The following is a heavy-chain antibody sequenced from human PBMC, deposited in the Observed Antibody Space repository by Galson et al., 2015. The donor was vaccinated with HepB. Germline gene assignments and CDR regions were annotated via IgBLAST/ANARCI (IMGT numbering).Heavy chain of an antibody. J-gene: IGHJ3*02. D-gene: IGHD1-1*01. CDR1: GFTFTDYW. Sequence: SLRLSCAASGFTFTDYWMSWVRQAPGKGLEWVANINKDGNDKYYVDSVEGQVTFSADKSISTAYLQWSSLKASDTAVYFCARPWKTIGAFDIWGQGSMVTVSS. CDR3: ARPWKTIGAFDI. V-gene: IGHV3-7*03. CDR2: INKDGNDK.